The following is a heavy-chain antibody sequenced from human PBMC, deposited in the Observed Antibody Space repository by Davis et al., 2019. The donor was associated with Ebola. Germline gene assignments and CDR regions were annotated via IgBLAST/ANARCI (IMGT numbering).Heavy chain of an antibody. V-gene: IGHV4-61*01. CDR3: ARRGVVAATRIDY. CDR2: IYYSGST. CDR1: GGSVSSGSYY. J-gene: IGHJ4*02. Sequence: SETLSLTCTVSGGSVSSGSYYWSWIRQPPGKGLEWIGYIYYSGSTYYNPSLKSRVTISVDTSKNQFSLKLSSVTAADTAVYYCARRGVVAATRIDYWGQGTLVTVSS. D-gene: IGHD2-15*01.